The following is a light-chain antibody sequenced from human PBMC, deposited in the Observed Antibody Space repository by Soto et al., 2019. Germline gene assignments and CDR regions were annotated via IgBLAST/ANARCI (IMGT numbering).Light chain of an antibody. V-gene: IGLV2-14*01. CDR3: SSFASTHTYV. Sequence: QSVLTQPASVSGSPGQLITISCTGTSSDVAFYNHVSWYQQHPGKAPKLLIYEVNNRPSGVSHRFSGSKSGNTASLTISGLQAEDEADYYCSSFASTHTYVFGTGTKVTVL. CDR2: EVN. CDR1: SSDVAFYNH. J-gene: IGLJ1*01.